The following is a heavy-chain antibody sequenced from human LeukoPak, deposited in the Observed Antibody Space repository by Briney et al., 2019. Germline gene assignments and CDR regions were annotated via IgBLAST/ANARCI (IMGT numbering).Heavy chain of an antibody. CDR3: ARGRPESYCGGDCYPPFDY. CDR1: GGSISRGGYY. V-gene: IGHV4-31*03. Sequence: SQTLSLTCTVSGGSISRGGYYWSWIRQHPGKGLEWIGYIYYSGSTYYNPSLKSRVTISVDTSKNQFSLKLSSVTAADTAVYYCARGRPESYCGGDCYPPFDYWGQGTLVTVSS. D-gene: IGHD2-21*02. CDR2: IYYSGST. J-gene: IGHJ4*02.